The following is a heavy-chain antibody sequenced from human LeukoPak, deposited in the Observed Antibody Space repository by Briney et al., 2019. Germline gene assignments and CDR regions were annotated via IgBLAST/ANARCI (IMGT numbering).Heavy chain of an antibody. J-gene: IGHJ6*03. Sequence: GGSLRLSCAASGFTFSSYAMSWVRQAPGKGLEWVSAISGSGGSTYYADSVKGRFTISRDNSKNTLYLQMNSLRAEDTAVYYCAKRPYCSSTSCYGGSDYYYYYMDVWGKGTTVTVSS. V-gene: IGHV3-23*01. CDR3: AKRPYCSSTSCYGGSDYYYYYMDV. CDR1: GFTFSSYA. D-gene: IGHD2-2*01. CDR2: ISGSGGST.